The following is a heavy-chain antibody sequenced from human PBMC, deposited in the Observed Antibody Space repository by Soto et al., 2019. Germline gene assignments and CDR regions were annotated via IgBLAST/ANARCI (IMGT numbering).Heavy chain of an antibody. CDR1: GVSVNRGIFY. Sequence: PSETRSRTCTVSGVSVNRGIFYGGWIRQPPGKGLEWIGFGSYSGTTNYKPSLKSRVTISVDTSRSQISLKVTSLTAADTAVYYCARGATVTQYDYWGQGTLVTVS. V-gene: IGHV4-61*01. CDR3: ARGATVTQYDY. CDR2: GSYSGTT. D-gene: IGHD4-17*01. J-gene: IGHJ4*02.